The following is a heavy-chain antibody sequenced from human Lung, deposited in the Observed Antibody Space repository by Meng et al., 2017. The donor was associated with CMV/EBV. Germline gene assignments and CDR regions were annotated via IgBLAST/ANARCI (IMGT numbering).Heavy chain of an antibody. CDR3: ARDKVGDGSGHGMDV. J-gene: IGHJ6*02. V-gene: IGHV4-31*03. CDR1: GGSISSGDYY. Sequence: SETXSLXCTVSGGSISSGDYYWTWIRQHPGKGLEWIGNIYYIGSTYYNPSLKSRVTISVDTSKTQFSLKLRSVTAADTAVYYCARDKVGDGSGHGMDVWGQGXTVTVSS. D-gene: IGHD3-3*01. CDR2: IYYIGST.